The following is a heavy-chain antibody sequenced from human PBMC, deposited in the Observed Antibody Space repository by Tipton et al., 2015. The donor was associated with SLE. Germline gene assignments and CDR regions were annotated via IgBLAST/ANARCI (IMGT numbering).Heavy chain of an antibody. V-gene: IGHV3-30*02. CDR2: IQYDGTNK. Sequence: SLRLSCAASGFAFNSFNMHWVRQAPGKGLEWVTFIQYDGTNKYYADSVKGRFTISRDNSENMLYLQMNSLRAEDTAVYYCAKVDRTNMVTSFDYWGQGTLVTVSS. CDR3: AKVDRTNMVTSFDY. J-gene: IGHJ4*02. CDR1: GFAFNSFN. D-gene: IGHD5-18*01.